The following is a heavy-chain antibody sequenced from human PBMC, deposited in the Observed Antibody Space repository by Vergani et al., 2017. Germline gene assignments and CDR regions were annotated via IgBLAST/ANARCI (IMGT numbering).Heavy chain of an antibody. CDR1: GFTFSSYG. V-gene: IGHV3-30*02. Sequence: QVQLVESGGGVVQPGGSLRLSCAASGFTFSSYGMHWVRQAPGKGLEWVAFIRYDGSNKYYADSVKGRFTISRDNSKNTLYLQMNSLRAEDTAVYYCAKEGRHMVRGVIFYYYGMDVWGQGTTVTVSS. CDR2: IRYDGSNK. D-gene: IGHD3-10*01. J-gene: IGHJ6*02. CDR3: AKEGRHMVRGVIFYYYGMDV.